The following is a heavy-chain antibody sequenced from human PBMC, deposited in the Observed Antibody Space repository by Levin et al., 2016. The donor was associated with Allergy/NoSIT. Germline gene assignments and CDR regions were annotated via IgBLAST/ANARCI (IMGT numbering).Heavy chain of an antibody. CDR3: AKGGWYPDS. J-gene: IGHJ5*02. D-gene: IGHD6-19*01. CDR2: IKPDGSEG. V-gene: IGHV3-7*03. CDR1: GFIFSSSW. Sequence: ETLSLTCAASGFIFSSSWMSWVRQAPGKGLEWVAYIKPDGSEGYYVDSVKGRFTISRDNFQNSLYLQMNSLRVEDTGVYLCAKGGWYPDSWGQGTLVTVSS.